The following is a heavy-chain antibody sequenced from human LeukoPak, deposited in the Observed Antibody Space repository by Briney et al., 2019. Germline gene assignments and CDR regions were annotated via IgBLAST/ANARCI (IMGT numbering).Heavy chain of an antibody. D-gene: IGHD6-6*01. Sequence: SETLSLTCTVSGGSISSYYWSWIRQPPGKGLEWIGYIYYSGSTNYNPSLKSRVTISVDTSKNQFSLKLSSVTAADTAVYYCARDLGGARGRNRYYYYYYMDVWGKGTTVTVSS. CDR2: IYYSGST. CDR3: ARDLGGARGRNRYYYYYYMDV. V-gene: IGHV4-59*01. J-gene: IGHJ6*03. CDR1: GGSISSYY.